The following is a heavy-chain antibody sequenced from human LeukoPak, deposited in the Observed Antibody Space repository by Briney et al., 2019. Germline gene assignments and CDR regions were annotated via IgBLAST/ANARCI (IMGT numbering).Heavy chain of an antibody. CDR3: ARSGYSYGD. CDR1: GYTFTSYD. D-gene: IGHD5-18*01. Sequence: ASVKVSCKASGYTFTSYDINWVRQAPGQGLEWMGWINPNSGGTNYAQKFQGRVTMTRDTSISTAYMELSRLRSDDTAVYYCARSGYSYGDWGQGTLVTVSS. CDR2: INPNSGGT. J-gene: IGHJ4*02. V-gene: IGHV1-2*02.